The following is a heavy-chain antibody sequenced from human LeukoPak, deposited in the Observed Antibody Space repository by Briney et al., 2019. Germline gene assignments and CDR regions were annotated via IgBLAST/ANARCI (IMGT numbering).Heavy chain of an antibody. CDR3: ERDRDILGSTFFDK. Sequence: RASVKVSCNSSVYIFTAYYMHWVRLPPTQGLDGMGCIHSNRCGSHYAQKCQGRVTMTRDKSISTVYMDLRRLGSDDTAVYYCERDRDILGSTFFDKWGQGTLVTVSS. V-gene: IGHV1-2*02. J-gene: IGHJ4*02. CDR1: VYIFTAYY. CDR2: IHSNRCGS. D-gene: IGHD5-12*01.